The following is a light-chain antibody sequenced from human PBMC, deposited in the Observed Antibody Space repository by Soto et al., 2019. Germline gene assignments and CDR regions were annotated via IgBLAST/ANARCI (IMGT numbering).Light chain of an antibody. CDR3: QHYGRSPA. J-gene: IGKJ1*01. V-gene: IGKV1-6*01. CDR1: QGIGND. CDR2: AAS. Sequence: AIQLTQSPSSLSASVGDRVTISCRASQGIGNDLAWYQQKPGKAPRLLIFAASNLQSGVPSRFSGSGSGTDFTPTISRLQPEDFAVYYCQHYGRSPALGRGTKGDSK.